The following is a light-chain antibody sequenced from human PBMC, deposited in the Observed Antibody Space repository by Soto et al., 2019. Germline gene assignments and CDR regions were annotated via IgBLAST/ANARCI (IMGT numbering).Light chain of an antibody. CDR3: QQYYGIPYT. V-gene: IGKV4-1*01. J-gene: IGKJ2*01. Sequence: DIVMTQSPDSLAVSLGERATINCKSSQSVFYSSNNKNYLAWYQQKAGQPSKLLIYWASTRESGVPDRFSGSGSGTDFTLTISSLQAEDVAVYYCQQYYGIPYTFGQGTELEIK. CDR2: WAS. CDR1: QSVFYSSNNKNY.